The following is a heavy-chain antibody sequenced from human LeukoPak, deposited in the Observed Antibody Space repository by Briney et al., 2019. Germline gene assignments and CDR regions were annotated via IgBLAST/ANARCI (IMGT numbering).Heavy chain of an antibody. V-gene: IGHV1-2*02. D-gene: IGHD2-2*02. CDR1: GDTFTGHY. CDR3: ASPRKSVSAAAIEMDH. J-gene: IGHJ4*02. Sequence: ASVKVSCKASGDTFTGHYVHWVRQAPGQRPEWMGYVNPKSGFTNYAKKFQGRVTMTRDMSISTVYMELTRLRSDDMAVYYCASPRKSVSAAAIEMDHWGQGTLVTVFS. CDR2: VNPKSGFT.